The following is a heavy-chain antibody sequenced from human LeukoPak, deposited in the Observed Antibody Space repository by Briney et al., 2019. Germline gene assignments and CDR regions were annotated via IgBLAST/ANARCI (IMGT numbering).Heavy chain of an antibody. V-gene: IGHV3-66*02. CDR3: AKSHGDYDEYDAFDI. CDR1: GFTVTTHY. J-gene: IGHJ3*02. Sequence: LAGGSLRLSCAASGFTVTTHYMTWVRQAPGKGLEWVSVIYAGGDTYYADSVKGRFIISRDDSKNTLYLQMNSLRAEDTAVYYCAKSHGDYDEYDAFDIWGQGTMVTVSS. CDR2: IYAGGDT. D-gene: IGHD4-17*01.